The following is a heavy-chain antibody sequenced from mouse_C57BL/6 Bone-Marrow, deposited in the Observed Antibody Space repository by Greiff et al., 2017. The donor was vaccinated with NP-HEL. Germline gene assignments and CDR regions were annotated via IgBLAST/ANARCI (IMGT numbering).Heavy chain of an antibody. CDR1: GFTFSDAW. CDR2: IRNKANNHST. D-gene: IGHD1-1*01. CDR3: TSRPVVGPYWYFDV. Sequence: EVKLVESGGGLVQPGGSMKLSCAASGFTFSDAWMAWVRQSPEKGLEWVAEIRNKANNHSTYYSESVKGRFTISRDDSKSSVYLQMNSLRAEDTGIYYCTSRPVVGPYWYFDVWGTGTTVTVSS. V-gene: IGHV6-6*01. J-gene: IGHJ1*03.